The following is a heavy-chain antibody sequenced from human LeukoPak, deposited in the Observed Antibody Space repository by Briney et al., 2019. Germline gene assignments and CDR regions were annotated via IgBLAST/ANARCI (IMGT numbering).Heavy chain of an antibody. D-gene: IGHD1-26*01. J-gene: IGHJ4*02. V-gene: IGHV4-59*01. CDR2: IYYSGST. Sequence: NSSETLSLTCSVSGASISSYHWSWIRQPPGKGLEWIGYIYYSGSTKYNPSLKSRVTISVDTSKNQFSLRLSSVTAGDTAVYYCARHGGSYTFDFWGQGVLVTVSS. CDR3: ARHGGSYTFDF. CDR1: GASISSYH.